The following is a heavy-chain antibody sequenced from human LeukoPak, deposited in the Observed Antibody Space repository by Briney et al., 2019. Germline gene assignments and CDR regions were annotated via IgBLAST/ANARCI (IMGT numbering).Heavy chain of an antibody. J-gene: IGHJ4*02. Sequence: PSETLSLTCTVSGGSISSYYWSWIRQPPGKGLEWIGYIYYSGSTNYNPPLKSRVTISVDTSKNQFSLKLSSVTAADTAVYYCARRGPTLYGSGSYYNEPFDYWGQGTLVTVSS. D-gene: IGHD3-10*01. CDR1: GGSISSYY. CDR3: ARRGPTLYGSGSYYNEPFDY. V-gene: IGHV4-59*01. CDR2: IYYSGST.